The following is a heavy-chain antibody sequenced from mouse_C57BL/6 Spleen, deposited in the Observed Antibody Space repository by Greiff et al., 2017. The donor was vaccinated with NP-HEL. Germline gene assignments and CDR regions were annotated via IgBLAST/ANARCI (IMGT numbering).Heavy chain of an antibody. J-gene: IGHJ3*01. D-gene: IGHD1-1*01. CDR2: IYPGDGDT. V-gene: IGHV1-82*01. CDR1: GYAFSSSW. Sequence: QVQLQQSGPELVKPGASVKISCKASGYAFSSSWMNWVKQRPGKGLEWIGRIYPGDGDTNYNGKFKGKATLTADKSSSTAYMQLSSLTSEDSAVYFCAITTVVPGAYWGQGTLVTVSA. CDR3: AITTVVPGAY.